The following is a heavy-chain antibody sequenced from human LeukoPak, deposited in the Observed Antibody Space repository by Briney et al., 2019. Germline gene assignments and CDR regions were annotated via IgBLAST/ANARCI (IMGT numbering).Heavy chain of an antibody. CDR3: AKVYGGYISHYYMDV. V-gene: IGHV3-23*01. CDR2: ITGSGANA. CDR1: GFTFSSHG. J-gene: IGHJ6*03. Sequence: GETLRLSCAASGFTFSSHGMNWVRQAPGKGLEWVSGITGSGANAYYADSVKGRFTISRDNSNNTLYLQINSLRAEDTAVYYCAKVYGGYISHYYMDVWGKGTTVTVSS. D-gene: IGHD5-12*01.